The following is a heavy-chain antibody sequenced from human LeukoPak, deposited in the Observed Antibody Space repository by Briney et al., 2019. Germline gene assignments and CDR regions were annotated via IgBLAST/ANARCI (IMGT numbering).Heavy chain of an antibody. V-gene: IGHV3-48*01. CDR1: GFTVSSYS. CDR3: ARDYGGATYFDY. CDR2: ISSSSSTI. J-gene: IGHJ4*02. Sequence: GGSLRLSCAASGFTVSSYSMNWVRQAPGKGLEWVSYISSSSSTIYYADSVRGRFTISRDNAKKSLYLQMSSLRAEDTAVYYCARDYGGATYFDYWGQGTLVTVSS. D-gene: IGHD1-26*01.